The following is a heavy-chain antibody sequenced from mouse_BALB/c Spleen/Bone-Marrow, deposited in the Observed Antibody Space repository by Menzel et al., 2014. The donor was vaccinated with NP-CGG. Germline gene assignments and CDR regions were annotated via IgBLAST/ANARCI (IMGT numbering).Heavy chain of an antibody. V-gene: IGHV5-17*02. CDR1: GFTFRSFG. J-gene: IGHJ2*01. D-gene: IGHD2-3*01. CDR2: ISGGTSTT. CDR3: VRGGYYVPSYFDS. Sequence: DVMLVESGGGLVQPGGSRKLSCAASGFTFRSFGMHWARQAPEKGLEWVAYISGGTSTTYYADTVKGRFTISRDKPNNTLFLQMTSLRSEDTAMYYCVRGGYYVPSYFDSWGQGTTLTVSS.